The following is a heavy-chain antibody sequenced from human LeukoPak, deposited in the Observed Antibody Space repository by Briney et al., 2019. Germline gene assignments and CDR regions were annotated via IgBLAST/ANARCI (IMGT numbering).Heavy chain of an antibody. CDR2: IYHTGST. D-gene: IGHD3-10*01. V-gene: IGHV4-38-2*02. CDR1: GHSISSDSN. CDR3: ASRKYGTGFDS. Sequence: PQTLSLTCTFSGHSISSDSNWGWIRQPPGKGLEWIGIIYHTGSTYYNPSLKSRVTMSIDTSKNQFSLKLSSVTAADTAMYYCASRKYGTGFDSWGQGTVVTVSS. J-gene: IGHJ4*02.